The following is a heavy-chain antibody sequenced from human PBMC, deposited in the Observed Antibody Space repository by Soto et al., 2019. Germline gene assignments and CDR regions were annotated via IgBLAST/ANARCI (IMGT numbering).Heavy chain of an antibody. CDR2: IYNSGTT. J-gene: IGHJ4*02. V-gene: IGHV4-30-4*01. CDR3: ASSSSGNYYNGPDY. Sequence: QVQLQESGPGLVKPSQTLSLTCTVSGGSISSGDYYWSWIRQPPGKGLEWIGYIYNSGTTYYNPSRTSRVTISVDMATTQCSLTLSSVNAADTAVYYCASSSSGNYYNGPDYWGQGTLVTVSS. D-gene: IGHD3-10*01. CDR1: GGSISSGDYY.